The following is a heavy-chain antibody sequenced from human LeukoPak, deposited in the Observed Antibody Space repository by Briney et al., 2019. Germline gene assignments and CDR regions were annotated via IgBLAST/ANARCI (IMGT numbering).Heavy chain of an antibody. CDR1: GYTFIGYY. V-gene: IGHV1-2*02. CDR3: ARDRVTLTTFQYDWFDP. D-gene: IGHD2-21*02. Sequence: ASVKVSCKASGYTFIGYYIHWVRQAPGQGLEWMGWINPNSGGTNYAQKFQGRVTMTRDKSISTAYMELSRLRSDDTAVYYCARDRVTLTTFQYDWFDPWGQGTLVIVSS. CDR2: INPNSGGT. J-gene: IGHJ5*02.